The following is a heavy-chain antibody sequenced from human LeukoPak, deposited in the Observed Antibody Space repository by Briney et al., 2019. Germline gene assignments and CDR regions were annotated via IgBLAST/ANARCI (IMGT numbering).Heavy chain of an antibody. CDR2: INPNSGGT. CDR3: ARGYYDSSGYYEQ. CDR1: GYTFTGYY. D-gene: IGHD3-22*01. Sequence: ASVKVSCKASGYTFTGYYMHWVRQAPGQGLEWMGWINPNSGGTNYAQKVQGRVTMTRDTSISTAYMELSRLRSDDTAVYYCARGYYDSSGYYEQWGQGTLVTVSS. J-gene: IGHJ4*02. V-gene: IGHV1-2*02.